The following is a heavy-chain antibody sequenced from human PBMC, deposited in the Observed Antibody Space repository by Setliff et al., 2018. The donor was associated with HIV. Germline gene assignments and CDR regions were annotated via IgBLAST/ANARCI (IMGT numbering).Heavy chain of an antibody. J-gene: IGHJ4*02. CDR3: VRPSFGIGGGSMFDS. V-gene: IGHV4-39*01. CDR2: IYYSGST. CDR1: GGSVSSTSNY. D-gene: IGHD3-3*01. Sequence: SETLSLTCSVSGGSVSSTSNYWGWIRQPPGKGLEWIGSIYYSGSTYYNPSLKSRVTLSVGTSKRQFFLNLSSATTADTAMYYCVRPSFGIGGGSMFDSWGQGIVVTVSS.